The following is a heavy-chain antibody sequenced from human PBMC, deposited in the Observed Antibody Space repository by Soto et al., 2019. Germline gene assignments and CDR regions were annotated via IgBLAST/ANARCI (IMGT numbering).Heavy chain of an antibody. CDR3: ARGGLVVPAAIAARLYYYGMDV. Sequence: SETLSLTCAVYGGSFSGYYWSWIRQPPGKGLEWIGEINHSGSTNYNPSLKSRVTISVDTSKNQFSLKLSSVTAADTAVYYCARGGLVVPAAIAARLYYYGMDVWGQGTTVTVSS. V-gene: IGHV4-34*01. D-gene: IGHD2-2*02. J-gene: IGHJ6*02. CDR1: GGSFSGYY. CDR2: INHSGST.